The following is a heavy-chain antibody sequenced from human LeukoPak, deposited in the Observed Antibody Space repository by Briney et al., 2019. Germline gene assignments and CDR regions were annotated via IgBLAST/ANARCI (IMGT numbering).Heavy chain of an antibody. V-gene: IGHV4-38-2*02. CDR3: ARWGAVAGTGFDY. CDR1: GYSISSGYY. J-gene: IGHJ4*02. CDR2: IYHSGST. Sequence: SSETLSLTCTVSGYSISSGYYWGWIRQPPGKGLEWIGSIYHSGSTYYNPSLKSRVTISVDTSKNQFSLKLSSVTAADTAVYYCARWGAVAGTGFDYWGQGTLVTVSS. D-gene: IGHD6-19*01.